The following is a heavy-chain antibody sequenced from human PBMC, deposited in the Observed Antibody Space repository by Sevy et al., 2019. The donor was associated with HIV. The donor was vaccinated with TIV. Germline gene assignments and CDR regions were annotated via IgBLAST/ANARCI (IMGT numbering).Heavy chain of an antibody. V-gene: IGHV1-24*01. J-gene: IGHJ3*02. Sequence: ASVRVSCKVSGYTLTELSMHWVRQAPGKGLEWMGGFDPEDGETIYAQKFQGRVTMTEATSTDTAYMELSSLRSEDTAVYYCATDSGGYSGSYLDAFDIWGQGTMVTVSS. CDR3: ATDSGGYSGSYLDAFDI. D-gene: IGHD1-26*01. CDR2: FDPEDGET. CDR1: GYTLTELS.